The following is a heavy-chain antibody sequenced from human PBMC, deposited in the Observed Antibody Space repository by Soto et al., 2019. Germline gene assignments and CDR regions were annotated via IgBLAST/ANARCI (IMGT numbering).Heavy chain of an antibody. Sequence: QVQLVQSGAEVKKPGASVKVSCKASGYTFTSHAIHWVRQAPGQRLEWMGWINAGNGDTKYSQEFQGRVTITRDTSAPTAYMELNSLTSEDTAVYYCAKSGASSTGNWFDPWGQGTLVTVSS. CDR1: GYTFTSHA. J-gene: IGHJ5*02. D-gene: IGHD6-13*01. CDR2: INAGNGDT. V-gene: IGHV1-3*01. CDR3: AKSGASSTGNWFDP.